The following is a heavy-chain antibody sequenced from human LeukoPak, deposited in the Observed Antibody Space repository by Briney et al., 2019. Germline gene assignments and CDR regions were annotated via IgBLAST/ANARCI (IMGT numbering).Heavy chain of an antibody. CDR2: INPNSGGT. Sequence: ASVKVSCKASGYTFTGYYMHWVRQAPGQGLEWMGWINPNSGGTNYAQKFQGRVTMTRDTSISTAYMELSSLRSDDTAVYYCARAGIVVVPAVIREYWFDPWGQGTLVTVSS. CDR3: ARAGIVVVPAVIREYWFDP. CDR1: GYTFTGYY. D-gene: IGHD2-2*02. V-gene: IGHV1-2*02. J-gene: IGHJ5*02.